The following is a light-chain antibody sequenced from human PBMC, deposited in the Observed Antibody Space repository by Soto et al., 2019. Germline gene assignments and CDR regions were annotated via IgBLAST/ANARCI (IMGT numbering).Light chain of an antibody. CDR2: RAS. Sequence: EIVLTQSPGTLSLSPVERATLSCSASQSVSSSYLAWYQQKPGQAPKVLIYRASSRATGIPDRFSGSGSGTDFTLTISRLEPEDFAVYYCQQYGSSPLTFGGGTKVDIK. CDR3: QQYGSSPLT. J-gene: IGKJ4*01. V-gene: IGKV3-20*01. CDR1: QSVSSSY.